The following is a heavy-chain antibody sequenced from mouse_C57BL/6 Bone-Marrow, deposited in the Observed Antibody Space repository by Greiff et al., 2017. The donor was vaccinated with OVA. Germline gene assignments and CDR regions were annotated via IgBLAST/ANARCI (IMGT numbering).Heavy chain of an antibody. Sequence: VQRVESGPGLVQPSQSLSITCTVSGFSLTSYGVHWVRQSPGKGLEWLGVIWSGGSTDYNAAFISRLSISKDNSKSQVFFKMNSLQADDTAIYYCARKDYGSSYPGYLDYWGQGTTLTVSS. CDR2: IWSGGST. D-gene: IGHD1-1*01. J-gene: IGHJ2*01. CDR3: ARKDYGSSYPGYLDY. V-gene: IGHV2-2*01. CDR1: GFSLTSYG.